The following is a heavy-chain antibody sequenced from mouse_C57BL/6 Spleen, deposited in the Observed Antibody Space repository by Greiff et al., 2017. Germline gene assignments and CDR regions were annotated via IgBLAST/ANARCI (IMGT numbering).Heavy chain of an antibody. CDR2: WNNDNY. CDR3: WGDGSYYGSSLYYFDY. V-gene: IGHV8-2*01. D-gene: IGHD1-1*01. J-gene: IGHJ2*01. CDR1: ISLSTSGMGL. Sequence: QVTLKVSGPGILQPSQTLSLACTFSGISLSTSGMGLSWLRKPSGKALEWLASTWNNDNYYNPSLKSRLTISKETSNYQVFLKLTSVDTADSATYYGAWGDGSYYGSSLYYFDYWGQGTTLTVSS.